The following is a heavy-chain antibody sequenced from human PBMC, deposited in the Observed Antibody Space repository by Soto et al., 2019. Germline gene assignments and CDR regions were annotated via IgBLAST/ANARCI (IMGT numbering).Heavy chain of an antibody. V-gene: IGHV3-9*01. D-gene: IGHD2-2*01. CDR1: GFTFPDYA. CDR3: SKGRLLQVLEYCTSTSCSFDY. Sequence: EVQLVESGGGPVQPGRSLRISCAASGFTFPDYAIHWVRQAPGKGLEWVSGISWNSGSIGYADSVKGRFIISRDNAKNSLYLQMNSLRAEDTAFYYCSKGRLLQVLEYCTSTSCSFDYWVQGTLVTVSS. J-gene: IGHJ4*02. CDR2: ISWNSGSI.